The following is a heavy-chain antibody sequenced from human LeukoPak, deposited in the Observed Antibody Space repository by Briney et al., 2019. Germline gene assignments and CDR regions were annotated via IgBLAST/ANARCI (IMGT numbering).Heavy chain of an antibody. CDR1: GFTFSSYA. Sequence: PGGSLRLSCAASGFTFSSYAMSWVRQAPGKGLEWVSAISGSGGSTYYADSVKSRFTISRDNAKNTLYLRMNSLSAEDTVVYNCANSPVYYYDSSGFVDLWGQVTLLTVSS. V-gene: IGHV3-23*01. D-gene: IGHD3-22*01. CDR2: ISGSGGST. CDR3: ANSPVYYYDSSGFVDL. J-gene: IGHJ5*02.